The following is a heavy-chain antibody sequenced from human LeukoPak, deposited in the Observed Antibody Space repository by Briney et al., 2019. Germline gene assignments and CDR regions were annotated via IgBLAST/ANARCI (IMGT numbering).Heavy chain of an antibody. Sequence: SETLSLTCTVSGGSISSYYWSWIRQPPGKGLEWIGYIYYSGSTNYNPPLKSRVTISVDTSKNQFSLKLSSVTAADTAVYYCAKDGWSGSPYFDYWGQGTLVTVSS. D-gene: IGHD3-3*01. CDR3: AKDGWSGSPYFDY. CDR1: GGSISSYY. CDR2: IYYSGST. V-gene: IGHV4-59*01. J-gene: IGHJ4*02.